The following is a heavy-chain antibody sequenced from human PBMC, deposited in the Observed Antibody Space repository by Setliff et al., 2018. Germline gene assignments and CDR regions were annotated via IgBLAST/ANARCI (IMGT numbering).Heavy chain of an antibody. CDR1: GFTFSTYR. Sequence: PGGSLRLSCAASGFTFSTYRMHWVRQAPGKGLEWVAVIWGDGGTKYHADSVKGRFTISRDNAKNSLYLQMNSLRAEDTAVYYCARDRQYYFDYWGQGTLVTVSS. CDR2: IWGDGGTK. D-gene: IGHD6-19*01. CDR3: ARDRQYYFDY. J-gene: IGHJ4*02. V-gene: IGHV3-33*08.